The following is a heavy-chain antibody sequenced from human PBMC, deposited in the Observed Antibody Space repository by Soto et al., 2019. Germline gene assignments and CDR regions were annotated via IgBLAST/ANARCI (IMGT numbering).Heavy chain of an antibody. CDR1: GYTFTGYY. CDR3: ARARNSSSWYRPGGDAFDI. CDR2: INPNSGGT. V-gene: IGHV1-2*04. Sequence: ASVKVSCKASGYTFTGYYMHWVRQAPGQGLEWMGWINPNSGGTNYAQKFQGWVTMTRGTSISTAYMELSRLRSDDTAVYYCARARNSSSWYRPGGDAFDIWGQGTMVTV. D-gene: IGHD6-13*01. J-gene: IGHJ3*02.